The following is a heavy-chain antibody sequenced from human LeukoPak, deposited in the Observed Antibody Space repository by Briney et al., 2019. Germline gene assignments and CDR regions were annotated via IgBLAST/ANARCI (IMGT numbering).Heavy chain of an antibody. Sequence: ASVKVSCKASGYTFTGYYMHWVRQAPGQGLEWMGWINPNSGGTNYAQKFQGRVTMTRDTSISTAYMELSRLRPDDTAVYYCARERWEPHDAFDIWGQGTMVTVSS. CDR1: GYTFTGYY. CDR2: INPNSGGT. V-gene: IGHV1-2*02. D-gene: IGHD1-26*01. J-gene: IGHJ3*02. CDR3: ARERWEPHDAFDI.